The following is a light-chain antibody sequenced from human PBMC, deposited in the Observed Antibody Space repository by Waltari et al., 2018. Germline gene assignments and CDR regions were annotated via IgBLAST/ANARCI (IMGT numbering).Light chain of an antibody. V-gene: IGLV1-51*02. CDR3: GTWDTSLSALI. Sequence: QSVLTQPPSVSAAPGQKVTIPCSGSSSNIGTDYVSWYQQPPGTAPKLFIYENDKRPSGIPDRFSGSKSGTSATLGITGLQTGDEADYYCGTWDTSLSALIFGGGTKLTVL. CDR1: SSNIGTDY. J-gene: IGLJ2*01. CDR2: END.